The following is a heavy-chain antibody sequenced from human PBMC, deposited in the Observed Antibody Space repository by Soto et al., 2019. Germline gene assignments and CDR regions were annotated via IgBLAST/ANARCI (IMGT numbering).Heavy chain of an antibody. V-gene: IGHV1-3*01. CDR2: INAGNGNK. CDR1: GYTFTSYA. Sequence: QVQLVQSGAEVKKPGASVKVSCKASGYTFTSYAMHWVRQAPGQRLEWMGWINAGNGNKKYSQKFQGRVTITRDTSARTAYMELSSLRSEDTAVYYCARGLGLYYFDYWGQGTLVTVSS. J-gene: IGHJ4*02. D-gene: IGHD1-26*01. CDR3: ARGLGLYYFDY.